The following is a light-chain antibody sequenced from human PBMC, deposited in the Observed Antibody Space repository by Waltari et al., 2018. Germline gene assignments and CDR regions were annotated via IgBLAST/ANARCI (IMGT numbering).Light chain of an antibody. V-gene: IGLV2-8*01. CDR1: SSDVGGYNY. J-gene: IGLJ2*01. CDR2: EVS. Sequence: QSALTQPPSASGSPGQSVTISCTGTSSDVGGYNYVSWYQLHPGKAPKLMIYEVSKRPSGVPDRFSGSKSGNTASLTVSGLQAEDEADYYCSSYAGSDKFVVFGGGTKLTVL. CDR3: SSYAGSDKFVV.